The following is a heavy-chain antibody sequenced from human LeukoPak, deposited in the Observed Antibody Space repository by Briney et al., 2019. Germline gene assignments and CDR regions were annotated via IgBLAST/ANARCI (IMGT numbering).Heavy chain of an antibody. CDR3: AKDSRAVAGYFDY. Sequence: GGSLRLSCAASGFTFSSYGMHWVRQAPGKGLEWVAVISYDGSNKYYADSVKGRFTISRDNSKNTLYLQMNSLRAEDTAVYYCAKDSRAVAGYFDYWAREPWSPSPQ. V-gene: IGHV3-30*18. CDR2: ISYDGSNK. CDR1: GFTFSSYG. D-gene: IGHD6-19*01. J-gene: IGHJ4*02.